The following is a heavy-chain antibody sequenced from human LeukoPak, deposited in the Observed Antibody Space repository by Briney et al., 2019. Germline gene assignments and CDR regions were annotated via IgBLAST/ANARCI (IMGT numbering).Heavy chain of an antibody. CDR3: ARHRPTIFGVGFDAFDI. D-gene: IGHD3-3*01. J-gene: IGHJ3*02. Sequence: PSETLSLTCAVYGGSFSGSYWSWIRHPPGKGLEWIGEINRSGSTNYITSLTSRVTISLVTSKIQFSLKLRSVTAADTAVYYCARHRPTIFGVGFDAFDIWGQGTMVTVSS. CDR1: GGSFSGSY. CDR2: INRSGST. V-gene: IGHV4-34*01.